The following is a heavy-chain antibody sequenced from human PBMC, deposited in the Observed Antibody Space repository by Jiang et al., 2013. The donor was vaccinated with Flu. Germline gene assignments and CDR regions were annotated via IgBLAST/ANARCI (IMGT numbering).Heavy chain of an antibody. D-gene: IGHD6-19*01. CDR1: SYW. CDR2: IYPGDSDT. J-gene: IGHJ4*02. Sequence: SYWIGWVRQMPGKGLEWMGIIYPGDSDTRYSPSFQGQVTISADKSISTAYLQWSSLKASDTAMYYCARVFSSGWYKGHFDYWGQGTLVTVSS. V-gene: IGHV5-51*01. CDR3: ARVFSSGWYKGHFDY.